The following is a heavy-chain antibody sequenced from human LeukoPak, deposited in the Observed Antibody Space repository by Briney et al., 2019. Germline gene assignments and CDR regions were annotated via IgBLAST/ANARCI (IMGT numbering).Heavy chain of an antibody. V-gene: IGHV3-30-3*01. J-gene: IGHJ2*01. Sequence: PGGSLRLSCAASGFTFSSYAMHWVRQAPGKELEWVAVISYDGSNKYYADSVKGRFTISRDNSKNTLYLQMNSLRAEDTAVYYCARAWFTVYSGSYGFDLWGRGTLVTVSS. CDR1: GFTFSSYA. D-gene: IGHD1-26*01. CDR2: ISYDGSNK. CDR3: ARAWFTVYSGSYGFDL.